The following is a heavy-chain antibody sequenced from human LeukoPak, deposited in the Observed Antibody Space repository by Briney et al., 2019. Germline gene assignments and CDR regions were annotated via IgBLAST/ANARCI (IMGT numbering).Heavy chain of an antibody. CDR2: INPNSGGT. Sequence: ASVKVSCKASGYTFTGYYMHWVRQAPGQGLEWMGWINPNSGGTNYAQKFQGRITMTRDTSISTAYMELSRLRSDDTAVYYCARAEDDSSGYYYNDYWGQGTLVTVSS. CDR3: ARAEDDSSGYYYNDY. J-gene: IGHJ4*02. V-gene: IGHV1-2*02. D-gene: IGHD3-22*01. CDR1: GYTFTGYY.